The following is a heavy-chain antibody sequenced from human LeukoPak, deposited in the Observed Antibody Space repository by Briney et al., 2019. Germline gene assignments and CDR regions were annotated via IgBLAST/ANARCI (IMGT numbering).Heavy chain of an antibody. D-gene: IGHD2-2*01. V-gene: IGHV4-39*01. J-gene: IGHJ4*02. Sequence: SETLSLTCTVSGGSISSSSYYWGWIRQPPGKGLEWIGSIYYSGSTYYNPSLKGRVTISVDTSKNQFSLKLSSVTAADTAVYYCARHYLAVVVPAAIDYWGQGTLVTVSS. CDR1: GGSISSSSYY. CDR2: IYYSGST. CDR3: ARHYLAVVVPAAIDY.